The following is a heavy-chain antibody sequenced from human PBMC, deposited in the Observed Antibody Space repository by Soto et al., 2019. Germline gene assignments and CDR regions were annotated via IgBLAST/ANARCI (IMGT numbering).Heavy chain of an antibody. V-gene: IGHV1-8*01. CDR2: MNPKTGDT. CDR1: GYIFSNYD. CDR3: ARGPRTNFNPYY. Sequence: GASVKVSCKASGYIFSNYDINWVRQATGQGFEWLGSMNPKTGDTHYVQKLRGRLTMTRDTAISTAYVELSSLRPDDTAVYYCARGPRTNFNPYYWGQGTLVTVSS. J-gene: IGHJ4*02. D-gene: IGHD2-8*01.